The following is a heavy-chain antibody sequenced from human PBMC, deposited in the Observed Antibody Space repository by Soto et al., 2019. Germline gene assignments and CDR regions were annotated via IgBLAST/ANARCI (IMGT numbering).Heavy chain of an antibody. J-gene: IGHJ6*02. CDR1: GYTFTSYG. Sequence: GASVKVSSKASGYTFTSYGISGVRQAHGQGLEWMGWINAYNGNTNYAQKLQGRVTMTTDPSTSTAYMELRSLRSEDTAVYYCARVIASAGTHFGDYYYGMDVWGQGTTVTVSS. CDR2: INAYNGNT. CDR3: ARVIASAGTHFGDYYYGMDV. D-gene: IGHD6-13*01. V-gene: IGHV1-18*01.